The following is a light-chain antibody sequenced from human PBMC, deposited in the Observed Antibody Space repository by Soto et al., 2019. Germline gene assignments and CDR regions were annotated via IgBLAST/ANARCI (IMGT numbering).Light chain of an antibody. CDR3: QQYDTYRET. CDR2: DAS. J-gene: IGKJ1*01. CDR1: QSVDSW. Sequence: DVQMTQSPSTLSASVGDRVTITCRSSQSVDSWLAWFQQKPGKAPKLLIYDASSLESGVPSRFSGSRSGTQFTLTITSLQSADSATYYCQQYDTYRETFGRGTKVDIK. V-gene: IGKV1-5*01.